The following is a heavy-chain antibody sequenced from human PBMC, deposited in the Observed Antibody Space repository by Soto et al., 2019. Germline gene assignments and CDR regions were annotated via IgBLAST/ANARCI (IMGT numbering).Heavy chain of an antibody. J-gene: IGHJ5*02. CDR3: ARGPHCSGGSCYSGWFDP. V-gene: IGHV3-30-3*01. Sequence: GGSLRLSCAASGFTFSSYAIDWVRQAPGKGLEWVAVISYDGSNKYYADSVKGRFTISRDNSKNTLYLQMNSLRAEDTAVYYCARGPHCSGGSCYSGWFDPWGQGTLVTVSS. CDR1: GFTFSSYA. CDR2: ISYDGSNK. D-gene: IGHD2-15*01.